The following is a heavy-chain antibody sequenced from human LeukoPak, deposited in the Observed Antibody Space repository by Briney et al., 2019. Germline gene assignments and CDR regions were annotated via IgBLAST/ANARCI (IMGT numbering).Heavy chain of an antibody. V-gene: IGHV4-4*02. J-gene: IGHJ4*02. D-gene: IGHD2-8*01. CDR1: GDSITAPKW. CDR2: IYHDRTT. Sequence: SGTLSLTCTVSGDSITAPKWWSWVRQAPGEGLEWIGEIYHDRTTSCNPSLESRLTISVDKSANQFFLNLNSVSATDTSVYYCVGRGLYGGTWLFEYWGQGALVTVSS. CDR3: VGRGLYGGTWLFEY.